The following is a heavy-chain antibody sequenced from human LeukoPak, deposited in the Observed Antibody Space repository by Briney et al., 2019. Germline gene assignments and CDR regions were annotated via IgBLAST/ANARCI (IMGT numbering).Heavy chain of an antibody. CDR2: INYSGST. Sequence: SQTLSLTCTVSGRSISSSSNYWGWIRQPPGKALEWIGSINYSGSTYYNPSPRTPFTISVAPSKYPFSLTLSSVTAADTAVYYCARVQPPFDDWGQGTLVTVSS. J-gene: IGHJ4*02. D-gene: IGHD1-1*01. CDR3: ARVQPPFDD. CDR1: GRSISSSSNY. V-gene: IGHV4-39*01.